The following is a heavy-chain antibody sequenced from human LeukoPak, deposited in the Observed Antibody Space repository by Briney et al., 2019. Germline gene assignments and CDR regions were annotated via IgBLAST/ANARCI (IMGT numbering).Heavy chain of an antibody. V-gene: IGHV3-23*01. J-gene: IGHJ6*02. CDR2: ISGSGGST. CDR3: AKDGSVGGYGMDV. Sequence: PGGSLRLSCAASGFTFSNYAMSWVRQAPGKGLEWVSVISGSGGSTHYADSVKGRFTISRDNSKNTLYLQMNSLRAEDTAVYYCAKDGSVGGYGMDVWGQGTTVTVSS. CDR1: GFTFSNYA. D-gene: IGHD3-10*01.